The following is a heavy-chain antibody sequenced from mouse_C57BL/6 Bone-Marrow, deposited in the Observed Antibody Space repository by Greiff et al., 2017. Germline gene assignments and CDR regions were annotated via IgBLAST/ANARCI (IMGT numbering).Heavy chain of an antibody. V-gene: IGHV1-83*01. CDR3: IITTRYFDV. D-gene: IGHD1-1*01. Sequence: VHVKQSGPELVKPGASVKMSCKASGYTFTDYYMHWVKQKPGKGLEWIGEIYPGSGNTYYNEKFKGKATLTADTSSSTAYMQLSSLTSEDSAVYFCAIITTRYFDVWGTGTTVTVSS. CDR2: YPGSGNTY. J-gene: IGHJ1*03. CDR1: YTFTDYYM.